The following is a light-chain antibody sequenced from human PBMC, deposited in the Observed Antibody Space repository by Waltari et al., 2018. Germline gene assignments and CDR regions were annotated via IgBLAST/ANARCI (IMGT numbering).Light chain of an antibody. CDR1: QAIRNE. Sequence: AIQMTQSPSSLSASIGDRVTITCRASQAIRNELGWYQQKPGKAPKPLIYAASSLQTGVPSRFSGSGSGTDFTLTIASLQPEDFAIYYCLQDSNYPRTFGQGTKVEIK. CDR3: LQDSNYPRT. V-gene: IGKV1-6*01. CDR2: AAS. J-gene: IGKJ1*01.